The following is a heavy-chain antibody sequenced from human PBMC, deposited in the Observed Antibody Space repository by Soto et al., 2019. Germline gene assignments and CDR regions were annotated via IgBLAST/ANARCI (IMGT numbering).Heavy chain of an antibody. Sequence: RGSLRLSCAASGFTFSSYAMSWVRQAPGKGLEWVSAISGSGGSTYYADSVKGRFTISRGNSKNTLYLQMNSLRAEDTAVYYCAKYPIAVAVKTHFDYWGQGTLVTVSS. J-gene: IGHJ4*02. CDR1: GFTFSSYA. V-gene: IGHV3-23*01. CDR3: AKYPIAVAVKTHFDY. D-gene: IGHD6-19*01. CDR2: ISGSGGST.